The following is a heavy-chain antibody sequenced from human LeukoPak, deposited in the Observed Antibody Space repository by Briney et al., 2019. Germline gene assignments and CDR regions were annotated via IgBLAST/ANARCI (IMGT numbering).Heavy chain of an antibody. V-gene: IGHV3-53*01. D-gene: IGHD3-10*01. CDR2: IYSGGST. CDR3: AKGLWFGEFPRERAVFDY. Sequence: PGGSLRLSCAASGFTVSSNYMSWVRQAPGKGLEWVSVIYSGGSTYYADSVKGRFTISRDNSKNTLYLQMNSLRAEDTAVYYCAKGLWFGEFPRERAVFDYWGQGTLVTVSS. CDR1: GFTVSSNY. J-gene: IGHJ4*02.